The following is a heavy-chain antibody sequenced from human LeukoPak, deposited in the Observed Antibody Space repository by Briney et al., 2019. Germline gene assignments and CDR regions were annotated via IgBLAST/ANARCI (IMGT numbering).Heavy chain of an antibody. CDR1: GFTFSDYY. Sequence: GGSLRLSCVASGFTFSDYYMSWVRQAPGKGLEWVSAISGSGGSTYYADSVKGRFTISRDNSKNTLYLQMNSLRAEDTAVYYCAIHPRQWLVVEFDYWGQGTLVTVSS. J-gene: IGHJ4*02. CDR3: AIHPRQWLVVEFDY. CDR2: ISGSGGST. D-gene: IGHD6-19*01. V-gene: IGHV3-23*01.